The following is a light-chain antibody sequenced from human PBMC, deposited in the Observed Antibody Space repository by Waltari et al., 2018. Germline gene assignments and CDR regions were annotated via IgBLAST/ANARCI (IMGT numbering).Light chain of an antibody. CDR3: QKYDRLPAT. CDR2: AAS. Sequence: EIVLTQSPGTLSLSPGERATLSCRASQSIGKYLVWYQQKHGQAPRLLMYAASTRATGIPDRFSGSGSGTDFSLTISRLEPEEFAVYYCQKYDRLPATFGQGTKVEIK. J-gene: IGKJ1*01. CDR1: QSIGKY. V-gene: IGKV3-20*01.